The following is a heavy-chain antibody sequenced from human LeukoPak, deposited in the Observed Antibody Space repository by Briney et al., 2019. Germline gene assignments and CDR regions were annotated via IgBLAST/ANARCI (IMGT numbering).Heavy chain of an antibody. CDR3: AREVAGTPWIDY. J-gene: IGHJ4*02. CDR1: GGSISSNNYN. V-gene: IGHV4-39*02. Sequence: SETLSLTCTVSGGSISSNNYNWGWIRQPPGKGLEWIGNIYYSGSTYYNPSLKSRVTISVDTSKNQFSLKLSSVTAADTAVYYCAREVAGTPWIDYWGQGTLVTVSS. CDR2: IYYSGST. D-gene: IGHD6-19*01.